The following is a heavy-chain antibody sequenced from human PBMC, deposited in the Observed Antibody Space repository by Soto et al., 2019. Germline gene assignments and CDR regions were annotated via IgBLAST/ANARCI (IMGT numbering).Heavy chain of an antibody. Sequence: QLQLQESGPGLVKPSETLFLTCTVSGGSISSSSYYWAWIRQPPGKGLEWIGSIYYSGRTYYNPSLKSRVTISVDTSKNQFSLKLSSVTAADTAVYYCARQTYSGEKPSGLDVWGQGTTVTVSS. V-gene: IGHV4-39*01. D-gene: IGHD2-21*01. CDR2: IYYSGRT. J-gene: IGHJ6*02. CDR3: ARQTYSGEKPSGLDV. CDR1: GGSISSSSYY.